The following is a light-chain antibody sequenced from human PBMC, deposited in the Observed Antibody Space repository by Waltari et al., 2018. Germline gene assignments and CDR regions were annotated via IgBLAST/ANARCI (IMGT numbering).Light chain of an antibody. CDR2: GAS. Sequence: EIVMTQSPATLSVSPGETISLSCRASQSVNINLAWYQLKPGQAPRLLIHGASTRATGIPARFSGSGSGTEFTLTISSLQSEDFAVYCCQQYKNWSRTFGQGTKVEIK. J-gene: IGKJ1*01. CDR3: QQYKNWSRT. V-gene: IGKV3-15*01. CDR1: QSVNIN.